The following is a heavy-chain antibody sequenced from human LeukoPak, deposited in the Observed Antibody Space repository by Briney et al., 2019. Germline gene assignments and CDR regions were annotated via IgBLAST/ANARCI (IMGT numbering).Heavy chain of an antibody. CDR3: ARTLTVTTIRGYYYYYYMDV. J-gene: IGHJ6*03. CDR2: IWYDGSNK. D-gene: IGHD4-11*01. V-gene: IGHV3-33*01. Sequence: GGSLRLSCAASGFTFSSYGMHWVRQAPGKGLEWVAVIWYDGSNKYYADSVKGRFTISRDNSKNTLYLQMNSLRAEDTAVYYCARTLTVTTIRGYYYYYYMDVWGKGTTVTVSS. CDR1: GFTFSSYG.